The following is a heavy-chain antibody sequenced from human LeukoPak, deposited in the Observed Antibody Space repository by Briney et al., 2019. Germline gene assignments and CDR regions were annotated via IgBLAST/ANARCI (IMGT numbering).Heavy chain of an antibody. D-gene: IGHD3-16*01. CDR1: GFTFSSYA. J-gene: IGHJ5*02. Sequence: PGGSLRLSCAASGFTFSSYAMHWVRQAPGKGLEWVAVISYDGSNKYYADSVKGRFTISRHNSKNTLYLQMNSLRAEDTAVYYCARARRGYNWFDPWGQGTLVTVSS. CDR3: ARARRGYNWFDP. V-gene: IGHV3-30*14. CDR2: ISYDGSNK.